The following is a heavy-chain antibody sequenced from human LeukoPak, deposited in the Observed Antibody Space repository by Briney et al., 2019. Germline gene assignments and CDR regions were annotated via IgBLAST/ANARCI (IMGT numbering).Heavy chain of an antibody. V-gene: IGHV1-46*01. CDR1: GYTFTSYY. Sequence: ASVKVSCKASGYTFTSYYMHWVRQAPGQGLEWMGIINPSGGSTSYAQKFQGRITMTRDTSTSTVYMELSSLRSEDTAVYYCARDKAGIVVVMGFDYGGQETLFTVSS. CDR2: INPSGGST. D-gene: IGHD3-22*01. J-gene: IGHJ4*02. CDR3: ARDKAGIVVVMGFDY.